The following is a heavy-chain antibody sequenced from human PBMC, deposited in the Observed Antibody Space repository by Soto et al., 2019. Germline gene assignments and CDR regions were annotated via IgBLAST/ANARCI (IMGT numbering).Heavy chain of an antibody. V-gene: IGHV4-39*01. Sequence: PSETLSLTCTVSGGYISSSSYYWGWIRQPPGKGLEWIGSIYYSGSTYYNPSLKSRVTISVDTSKNQFSLKLSSVTAADTAVYYCASGLYLIQDSVYWGQGTLVTVSS. CDR2: IYYSGST. J-gene: IGHJ4*02. CDR3: ASGLYLIQDSVY. D-gene: IGHD2-2*02. CDR1: GGYISSSSYY.